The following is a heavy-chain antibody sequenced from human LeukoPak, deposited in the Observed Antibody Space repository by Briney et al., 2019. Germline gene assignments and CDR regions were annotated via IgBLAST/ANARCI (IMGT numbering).Heavy chain of an antibody. CDR3: ARGSGLGRHYYYYYYMDV. V-gene: IGHV1-18*01. Sequence: GASVKVSCKASGYTFTSYGISWVRQAPGQGLEWMGWISAYNGNTNYAQKLQGRVTMTTDTSTSTAYMELRSLRSDDTAVYYCARGSGLGRHYYYYYYMDVWGKGTTVTVSS. J-gene: IGHJ6*03. CDR2: ISAYNGNT. D-gene: IGHD1-14*01. CDR1: GYTFTSYG.